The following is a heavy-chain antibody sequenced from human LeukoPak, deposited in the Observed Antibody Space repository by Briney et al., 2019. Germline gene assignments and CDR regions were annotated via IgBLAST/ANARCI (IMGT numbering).Heavy chain of an antibody. J-gene: IGHJ3*02. CDR3: ASSPPSGIVVFDM. D-gene: IGHD1-26*01. CDR2: IRNKANSYTT. CDR1: GVTFSDHY. V-gene: IGHV3-72*01. Sequence: GGSLRLSCGASGVTFSDHYMEWVRQAPGKGLEWVGRIRNKANSYTTEYAASVKGRFTISKNSLYLQMNSLKIEDTAVYYCASSPPSGIVVFDMWGQGTMVTVSS.